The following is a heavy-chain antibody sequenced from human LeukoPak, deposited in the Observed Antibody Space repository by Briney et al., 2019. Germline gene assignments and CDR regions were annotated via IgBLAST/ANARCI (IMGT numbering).Heavy chain of an antibody. Sequence: ASVKVSCKVSGYTLTELSMHWMRQAPGKGLEWMGGFDPEDGETIYAQKFQGRVTMTEDTSTDTAYMELSSLRSEDTAVYYCATYSGSYSKRFDPWGQGTLVTVSS. CDR2: FDPEDGET. D-gene: IGHD1-26*01. CDR1: GYTLTELS. CDR3: ATYSGSYSKRFDP. J-gene: IGHJ5*02. V-gene: IGHV1-24*01.